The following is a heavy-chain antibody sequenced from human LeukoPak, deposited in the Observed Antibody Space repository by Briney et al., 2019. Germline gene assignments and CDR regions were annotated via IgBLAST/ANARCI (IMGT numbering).Heavy chain of an antibody. CDR1: GFTFSSYG. Sequence: GGSLRLSCAASGFTFSSYGMHWVRQAPGKGLEWVAVIWYDGSNKYYADSVKGRFTISRDNSKYTLYLQMNSLRAEDTAVYYCARDKRPGPLYYFDYWGQGTLVTVSS. V-gene: IGHV3-33*01. D-gene: IGHD2-2*01. CDR2: IWYDGSNK. CDR3: ARDKRPGPLYYFDY. J-gene: IGHJ4*02.